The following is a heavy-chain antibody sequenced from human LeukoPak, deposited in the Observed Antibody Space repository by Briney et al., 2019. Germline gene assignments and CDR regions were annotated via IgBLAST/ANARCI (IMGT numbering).Heavy chain of an antibody. CDR3: AKDVDTAMPHDAFDI. CDR1: GFAVSNDY. D-gene: IGHD5-18*01. Sequence: GGSLRLSCAASGFAVSNDYMTWVRQAPGKGLEWVSVIHGGGDTYYADSVKGRFTISRDNSKNTLYLQMNSLRAEDTAVYYCAKDVDTAMPHDAFDIWGQGTMVTVSS. CDR2: IHGGGDT. V-gene: IGHV3-53*01. J-gene: IGHJ3*02.